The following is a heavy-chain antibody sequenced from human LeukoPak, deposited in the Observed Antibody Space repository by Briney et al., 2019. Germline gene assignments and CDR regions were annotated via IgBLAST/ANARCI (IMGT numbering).Heavy chain of an antibody. Sequence: GGSLRLSCAASGFTVSSNYMSWVRQAPGKGLEWVSVIYSGGSTYYADSVKGRFTLSRDNSKNTLYLQMNSLRAEDTAVYYCAKGGYCSGGSCYAVYWGQGTLVTVSS. D-gene: IGHD2-15*01. CDR2: IYSGGST. J-gene: IGHJ4*02. CDR3: AKGGYCSGGSCYAVY. V-gene: IGHV3-53*05. CDR1: GFTVSSNY.